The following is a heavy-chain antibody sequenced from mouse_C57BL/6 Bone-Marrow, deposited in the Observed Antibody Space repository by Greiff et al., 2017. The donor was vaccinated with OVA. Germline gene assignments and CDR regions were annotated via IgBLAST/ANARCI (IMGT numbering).Heavy chain of an antibody. J-gene: IGHJ4*01. V-gene: IGHV1-59*01. D-gene: IGHD2-5*01. CDR3: ARQGTGYSNCDAMDY. CDR2: IDPSDSYT. Sequence: QVQLQQPGAELVRPGTSVKLSCKASGYTFTSYWMHWVKQRPGQGLEWIGVIDPSDSYTNYNQKFKGKATLTVDTSSSTAYMQLSSLTSEDSAVYYCARQGTGYSNCDAMDYWGQGTSVTVSS. CDR1: GYTFTSYW.